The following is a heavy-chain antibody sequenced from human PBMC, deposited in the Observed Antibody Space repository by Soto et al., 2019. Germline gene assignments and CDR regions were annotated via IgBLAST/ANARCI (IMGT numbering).Heavy chain of an antibody. J-gene: IGHJ4*02. D-gene: IGHD2-8*01. Sequence: SQTLSLTCTVSGGSITNSSYYWGWIRQPPGKGLEWMGSIYYSGTIYNNPSLKSRVTISVDTSKNQFSLGLSSVTAADTAVYYGARERITKYGTGHLYYIEYWGRVTLVTFAS. CDR2: IYYSGTI. CDR1: GGSITNSSYY. CDR3: ARERITKYGTGHLYYIEY. V-gene: IGHV4-39*02.